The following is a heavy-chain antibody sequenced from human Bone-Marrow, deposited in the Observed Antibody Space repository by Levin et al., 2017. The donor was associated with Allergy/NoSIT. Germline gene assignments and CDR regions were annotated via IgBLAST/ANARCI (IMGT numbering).Heavy chain of an antibody. CDR2: IKEDGSET. Sequence: GESLKISCAASGFTFSNYWMSWVRQAPGKGLEWVANIKEDGSETYYVDSVKGRFTISRDNAKNSLYLQMNSLRAEDTAVYYCARGVLSAVDYWGQGTLVTVSS. D-gene: IGHD2-15*01. CDR1: GFTFSNYW. V-gene: IGHV3-7*03. J-gene: IGHJ4*02. CDR3: ARGVLSAVDY.